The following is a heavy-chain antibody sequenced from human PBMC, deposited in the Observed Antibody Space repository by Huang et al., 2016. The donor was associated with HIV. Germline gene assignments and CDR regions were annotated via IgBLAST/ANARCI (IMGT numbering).Heavy chain of an antibody. V-gene: IGHV2-5*02. CDR1: GFELSTSGLG. Sequence: QITLKESGPAVVTPTQTLSLTCTFSGFELSTSGLGVGWIRQPPGKALRWLVLIYWDDDKRYKSSLMSRLTITKDTSKNQVVLTMSNLDPVDTGTYYCAHIHSSLDYVDYWGQGTLVTVSS. CDR2: IYWDDDK. CDR3: AHIHSSLDYVDY. J-gene: IGHJ4*02.